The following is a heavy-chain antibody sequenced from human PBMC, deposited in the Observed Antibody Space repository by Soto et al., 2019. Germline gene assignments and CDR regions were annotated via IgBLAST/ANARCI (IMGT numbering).Heavy chain of an antibody. Sequence: QLKLQESGLGLVKPSETLSLTCSVSGGSISYNSYYWGWIRQPPGKGLEWVGGIFYTGTTYYSPSLKDRVTISVDTSKNSFSLNLPSVTAADTAVYFCARLVVVAPVANAWGQGTLVTVSS. V-gene: IGHV4-39*02. D-gene: IGHD2-2*01. J-gene: IGHJ5*02. CDR3: ARLVVVAPVANA. CDR2: IFYTGTT. CDR1: GGSISYNSYY.